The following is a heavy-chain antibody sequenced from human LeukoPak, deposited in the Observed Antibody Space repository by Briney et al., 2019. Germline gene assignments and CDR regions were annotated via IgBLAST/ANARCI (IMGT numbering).Heavy chain of an antibody. J-gene: IGHJ5*02. Sequence: ASLKVSCKASGYTFTSYGISGVRQAPGQGLEWMGWISTYNGNTNYAQKLQGRVTMTTDTSTSTAYMELRSLRSADTAVYYCARDMGKYYDFWSGSPNWFDPWGQGTLVTVSS. V-gene: IGHV1-18*01. CDR2: ISTYNGNT. CDR3: ARDMGKYYDFWSGSPNWFDP. CDR1: GYTFTSYG. D-gene: IGHD3-3*01.